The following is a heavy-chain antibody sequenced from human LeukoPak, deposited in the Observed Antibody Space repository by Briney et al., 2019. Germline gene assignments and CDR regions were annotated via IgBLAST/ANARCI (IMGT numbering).Heavy chain of an antibody. D-gene: IGHD1-26*01. CDR2: INSDGITT. J-gene: IGHJ3*02. CDR3: ARGGSPPEALGDAFDI. V-gene: IGHV3-74*01. Sequence: GGSLRLSCAASGFTFSSYWMHWVRQAPGKGLVWVSRINSDGITTRYADSAKGRFTISRDNAKNTLYLQMNSLRAEDTAIYYCARGGSPPEALGDAFDIWGQGTMVTVSS. CDR1: GFTFSSYW.